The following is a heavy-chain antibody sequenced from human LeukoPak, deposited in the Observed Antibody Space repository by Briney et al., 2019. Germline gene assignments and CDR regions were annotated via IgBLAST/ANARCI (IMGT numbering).Heavy chain of an antibody. V-gene: IGHV3-43*01. Sequence: GGSLRLSCAASGFSFENYNMHWVRQPPGKGLEWVSLISWDGDTTHFADSVKGRFNISRDNSKNSLYLQMNSLRTEDTALYYCATGPTSTRFEYWGKGTLVIVSP. CDR1: GFSFENYN. D-gene: IGHD1-1*01. CDR3: ATGPTSTRFEY. J-gene: IGHJ4*02. CDR2: ISWDGDTT.